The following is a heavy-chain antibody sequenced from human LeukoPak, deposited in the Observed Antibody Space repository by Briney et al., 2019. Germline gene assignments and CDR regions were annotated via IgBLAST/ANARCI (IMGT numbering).Heavy chain of an antibody. Sequence: SETLSLTCTVSCGSISRTSQYWGWIRQPPENGLEWIGSMYYSGATYYNPSLKSRVTISLDTSKNQFSLTLTSVTAADTAVYYCVRLGRMGNVVYWGQGTLVPVSS. V-gene: IGHV4-39*01. J-gene: IGHJ4*02. CDR2: MYYSGAT. CDR1: CGSISRTSQY. CDR3: VRLGRMGNVVY. D-gene: IGHD3/OR15-3a*01.